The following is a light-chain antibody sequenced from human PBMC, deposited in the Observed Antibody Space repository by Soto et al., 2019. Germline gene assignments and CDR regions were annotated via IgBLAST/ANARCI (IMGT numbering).Light chain of an antibody. CDR3: QSYDSSLSGYV. CDR2: ENN. CDR1: SSNIGAGYE. J-gene: IGLJ1*01. Sequence: QSVLTQPPSVSEATGQRVTISCTGCSSNIGAGYEAHWYQQVPGTAPKLLIYENNNRPSGVPDRFSGSKSGTSASLAITGLQAEDEAQYYCQSYDSSLSGYVFGTGTKLTV. V-gene: IGLV1-40*01.